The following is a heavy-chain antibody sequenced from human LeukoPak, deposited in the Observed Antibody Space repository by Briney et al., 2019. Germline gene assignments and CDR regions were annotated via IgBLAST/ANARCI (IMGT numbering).Heavy chain of an antibody. D-gene: IGHD3-10*01. Sequence: PGGSLRLACAASGFTFDDYAMNWVRQAPAKGLEWVSDISWNSGSIGYADSVKGRFTISRDNAKNSLYLQMNSLRAENTALYYCAKDIRDGSGSYAYMDVWGKGTTVTISS. J-gene: IGHJ6*03. CDR1: GFTFDDYA. CDR2: ISWNSGSI. V-gene: IGHV3-9*01. CDR3: AKDIRDGSGSYAYMDV.